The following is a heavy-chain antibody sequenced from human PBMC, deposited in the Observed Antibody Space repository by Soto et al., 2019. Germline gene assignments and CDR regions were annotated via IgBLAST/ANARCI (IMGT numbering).Heavy chain of an antibody. CDR3: AARHFWSGPWTHTRLDY. V-gene: IGHV4-4*02. J-gene: IGHJ4*01. D-gene: IGHD3-3*02. CDR1: GDSINSSHW. Sequence: ASETLSLTCAVYGDSINSSHWWSWFRQPPGKGLEWIGQISHSGSTNYNPSLTSRVTISVDKSKNHFSLKLTSVTAADTAVYYCAARHFWSGPWTHTRLDYWGHGTLVTVSS. CDR2: ISHSGST.